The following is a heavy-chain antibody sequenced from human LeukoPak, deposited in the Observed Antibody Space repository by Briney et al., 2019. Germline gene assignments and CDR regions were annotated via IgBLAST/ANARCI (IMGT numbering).Heavy chain of an antibody. Sequence: ASVKVSCKASGYTFTGYYMHWVRQAPGQGLEWMGWINPNSGGTNYAQKFQGRVTMTRDTSISTAYMELSRLRSDDTAVYYCARVPKRWLQGGFDYWGQGTLVTVSS. CDR2: INPNSGGT. D-gene: IGHD5-24*01. V-gene: IGHV1-2*02. CDR1: GYTFTGYY. J-gene: IGHJ4*02. CDR3: ARVPKRWLQGGFDY.